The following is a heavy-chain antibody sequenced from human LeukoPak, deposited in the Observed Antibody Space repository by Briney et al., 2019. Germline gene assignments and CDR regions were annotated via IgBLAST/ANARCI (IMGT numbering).Heavy chain of an antibody. J-gene: IGHJ4*02. CDR1: GFTFSSYA. D-gene: IGHD3-10*01. V-gene: IGHV3-23*01. CDR3: AKESPYGSGSRKYYFDY. CDR2: ISDSVDRT. Sequence: PGGSLRLSCAASGFTFSSYAMSWVRQAPGKGLEWVSAISDSVDRTYYADSVKGRFTISRDNSKNTLYLQMNSLTAEDTAIYYFAKESPYGSGSRKYYFDYWGQGTLVTASS.